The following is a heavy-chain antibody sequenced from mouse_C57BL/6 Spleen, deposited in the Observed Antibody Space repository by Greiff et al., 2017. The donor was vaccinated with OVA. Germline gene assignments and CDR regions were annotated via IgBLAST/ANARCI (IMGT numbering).Heavy chain of an antibody. D-gene: IGHD1-1*01. Sequence: EVKLMESGGGLVKPGGSLKLSCAASGFTFSDYGMHWVRQAPEKGLEWVAYISSGSSTIYYADTVKGRFTISRDNAKNTLFLQMTSLRSEDTAMYYCARAYYGSSAMDYWGQGTSVTVSS. CDR3: ARAYYGSSAMDY. CDR2: ISSGSSTI. V-gene: IGHV5-17*01. CDR1: GFTFSDYG. J-gene: IGHJ4*01.